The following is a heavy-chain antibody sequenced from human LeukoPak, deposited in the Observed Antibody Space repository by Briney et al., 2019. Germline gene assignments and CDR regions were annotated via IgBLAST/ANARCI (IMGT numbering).Heavy chain of an antibody. V-gene: IGHV1-69*01. J-gene: IGHJ2*01. CDR2: IIPIFGTA. D-gene: IGHD3-10*01. Sequence: GASVKVSCKASGGSFSSYAISWVRQAPGQGLEWMGGIIPIFGTANYAQKFQGRVTITADESTSTAYMELSSLRSEDTAVYYCARYGSGSHRGYWYFDLWGRGTLVTVSS. CDR3: ARYGSGSHRGYWYFDL. CDR1: GGSFSSYA.